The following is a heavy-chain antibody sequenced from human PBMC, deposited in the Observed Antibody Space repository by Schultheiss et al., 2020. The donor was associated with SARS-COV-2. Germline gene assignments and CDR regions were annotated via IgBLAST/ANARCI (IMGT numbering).Heavy chain of an antibody. V-gene: IGHV4-59*12. CDR3: AREADYYGMDV. Sequence: SETLSLTCTVSGGSISSYYWSWIRQPPGKGLEWIGYIYYSGSTNYNPSLKSRVTISVDTSKNQFSLKLSSVTAADTAVYYCAREADYYGMDVWGQGTTVTVSS. CDR2: IYYSGST. J-gene: IGHJ6*02. CDR1: GGSISSYY.